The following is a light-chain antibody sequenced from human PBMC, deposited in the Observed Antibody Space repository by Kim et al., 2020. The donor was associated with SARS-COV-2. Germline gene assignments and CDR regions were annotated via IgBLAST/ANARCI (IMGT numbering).Light chain of an antibody. CDR3: ATWDTSLNVGL. V-gene: IGLV1-51*01. J-gene: IGLJ2*01. CDR1: SSNIGNYY. CDR2: DTN. Sequence: GQKVTIACSGGSSNIGNYYGYGFQQLPGAAPRLLIYDTNKRPSGIPDRFSGSQSGTSGTLRISGLQTGDEADYYCATWDTSLNVGLFGGGTKLTVL.